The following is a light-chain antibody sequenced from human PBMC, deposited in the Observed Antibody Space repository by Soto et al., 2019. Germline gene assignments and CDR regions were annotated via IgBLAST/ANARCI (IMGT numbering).Light chain of an antibody. Sequence: QSVLTQPASVSGSPGQSITISCTGTTSDIYVYNYVSWYQQHPGKAPKLLIYEVTYRPSGVSTRFSASKSGNTASLTISGLQAEDEADYYCSSYTSTNTPIFGGGTKVTVL. CDR3: SSYTSTNTPI. V-gene: IGLV2-14*01. J-gene: IGLJ2*01. CDR1: TSDIYVYNY. CDR2: EVT.